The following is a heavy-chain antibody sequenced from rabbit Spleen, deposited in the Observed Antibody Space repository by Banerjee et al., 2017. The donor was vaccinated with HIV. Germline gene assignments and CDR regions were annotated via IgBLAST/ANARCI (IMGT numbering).Heavy chain of an antibody. V-gene: IGHV1S45*01. CDR2: INSYTGKP. Sequence: QEQLEESGGDLVKPEGSLTLTCTASGFSFDSGYVMCWVRQAPGKGLEWIACINSYTGKPVYASWTKGPFTISRTASTTVTLQMTRLTAADTATYFCARDTSSSFSSYGMDLWGPGTLVTVS. D-gene: IGHD1-1*01. J-gene: IGHJ6*01. CDR1: GFSFDSGYV. CDR3: ARDTSSSFSSYGMDL.